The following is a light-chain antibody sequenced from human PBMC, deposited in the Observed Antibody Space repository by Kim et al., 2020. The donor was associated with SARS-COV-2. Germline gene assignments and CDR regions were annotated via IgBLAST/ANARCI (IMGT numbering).Light chain of an antibody. V-gene: IGKV3-15*01. CDR1: QRVSSN. J-gene: IGKJ2*01. Sequence: SVSPGERATLSCRASQRVSSNLAWYQQKPGQAPRLLIYGASTRATGIPATFSGSGSGTEFTLTISSLQSADFAVYYCQQYNNWPYTFGQGTKLEI. CDR2: GAS. CDR3: QQYNNWPYT.